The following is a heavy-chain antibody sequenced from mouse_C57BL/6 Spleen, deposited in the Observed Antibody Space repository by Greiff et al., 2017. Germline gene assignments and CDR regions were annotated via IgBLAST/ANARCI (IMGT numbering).Heavy chain of an antibody. CDR3: ARLGTGTSAMDY. V-gene: IGHV5-6*01. CDR2: ISSGGSYT. Sequence: EVQLQESGGDLVKPGGSLKLSCAASGFTFSSYGMSWVRQTPDKRLEWVATISSGGSYTYYPDSVKGRFTISRDNAKNTLYLQMSSLKSEDTAMYYCARLGTGTSAMDYWGQGTSVTVSS. D-gene: IGHD4-1*01. J-gene: IGHJ4*01. CDR1: GFTFSSYG.